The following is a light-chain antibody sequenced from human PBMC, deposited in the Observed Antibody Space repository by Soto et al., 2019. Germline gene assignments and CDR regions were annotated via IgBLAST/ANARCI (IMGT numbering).Light chain of an antibody. CDR1: QTVLTN. V-gene: IGKV3-15*01. CDR2: GAS. Sequence: EIVMTQSPATLSVSPCERATLSCRASQTVLTNLAWYQQKPGQAPRLLIYGASTRATAIPARFSGSGSATEFTLTISSLQSEDFAVYYCQQYNNWPITFGQGTRLEIK. J-gene: IGKJ5*01. CDR3: QQYNNWPIT.